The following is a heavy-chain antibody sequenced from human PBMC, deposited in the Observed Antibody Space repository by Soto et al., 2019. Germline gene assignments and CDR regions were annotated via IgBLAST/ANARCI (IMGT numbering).Heavy chain of an antibody. CDR1: GGSMSKFY. J-gene: IGHJ5*02. CDR2: VYATGTS. Sequence: SDTLSLTCSVSGGSMSKFYWSWIRKTAGKGLEWMGRVYATGTSDYNPSLRSRIAMSVDISKKTFSLRLRSVTAADTGVYYCVRDGSKTLRDCFDPWGQGILVTVSS. V-gene: IGHV4-4*07. D-gene: IGHD4-17*01. CDR3: VRDGSKTLRDCFDP.